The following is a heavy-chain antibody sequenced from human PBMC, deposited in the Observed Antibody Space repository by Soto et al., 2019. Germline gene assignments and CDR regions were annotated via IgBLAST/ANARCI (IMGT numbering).Heavy chain of an antibody. Sequence: GGSLRLSCAASGFTFSSYAMSWVRQAPGKGLEWVSAISGSGGSTYYADSVKGRFTNSRDNSKNTLYLQMNSLRAEDTAVYYCAKPLRSNFGLGVVIPLAWGQGTLVTVSS. D-gene: IGHD3-3*01. CDR3: AKPLRSNFGLGVVIPLA. CDR2: ISGSGGST. V-gene: IGHV3-23*01. J-gene: IGHJ4*02. CDR1: GFTFSSYA.